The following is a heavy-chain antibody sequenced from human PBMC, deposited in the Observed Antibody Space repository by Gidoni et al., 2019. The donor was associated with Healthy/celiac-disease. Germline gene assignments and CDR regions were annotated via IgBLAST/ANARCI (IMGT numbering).Heavy chain of an antibody. CDR1: GFTFSSYW. D-gene: IGHD4-17*01. J-gene: IGHJ6*02. Sequence: EVQLVESGRGLVQPGGSLRLSCASSGFTFSSYWLHSVRQAPGKGLVWVSRINSDGSRTSYADSVKGRFTISRDNAKNTLYLQMNSLRAEDTAVYYCARDGGDYGGNPPRSYYYYGMDVWGQGTTVTVSS. CDR2: INSDGSRT. V-gene: IGHV3-74*01. CDR3: ARDGGDYGGNPPRSYYYYGMDV.